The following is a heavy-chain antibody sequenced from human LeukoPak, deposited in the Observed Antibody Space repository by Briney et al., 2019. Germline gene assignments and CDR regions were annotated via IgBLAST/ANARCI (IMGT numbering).Heavy chain of an antibody. V-gene: IGHV4-34*01. D-gene: IGHD3-10*01. CDR1: GGSFSGYY. CDR2: INHSGST. Sequence: SETLSLTCAVYGGSFSGYYWSWIRQPPGKGLEWIGEINHSGSTNYNPSLKSRVTISVDTSKNQFSLKLSSVTAADTAVYYCATGTYYYGSGSYFFGFVFDYWGQGTLVTVSS. J-gene: IGHJ4*02. CDR3: ATGTYYYGSGSYFFGFVFDY.